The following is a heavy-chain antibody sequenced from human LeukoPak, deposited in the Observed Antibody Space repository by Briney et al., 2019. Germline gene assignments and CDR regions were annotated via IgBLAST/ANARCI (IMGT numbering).Heavy chain of an antibody. V-gene: IGHV3-23*01. J-gene: IGHJ5*02. CDR3: ARDLLLWFGEFRFDP. Sequence: GGSLRLSCAASGFTITSYGMSWVRQAPGKGLEWVSTITGSGTSTYYADSVKGRFTISRDNSKNTLYLQMNSLRAEDTAVYYCARDLLLWFGEFRFDPWGQGTLVTVSS. CDR2: ITGSGTST. D-gene: IGHD3-10*01. CDR1: GFTITSYG.